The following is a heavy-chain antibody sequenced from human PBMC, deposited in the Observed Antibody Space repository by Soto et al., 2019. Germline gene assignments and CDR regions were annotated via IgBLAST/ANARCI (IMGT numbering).Heavy chain of an antibody. CDR3: ARGMAVAGHYFDS. Sequence: PSETLSLTCAVYGGSFSGYYWTWIRQPPGKGLEWIGEINHSGSTNYNPSLKSRLTISVDTSKNQFSLKLRSVTAADTAVYYCARGMAVAGHYFDSWGQGILVTVSS. V-gene: IGHV4-34*01. CDR2: INHSGST. D-gene: IGHD6-19*01. CDR1: GGSFSGYY. J-gene: IGHJ4*02.